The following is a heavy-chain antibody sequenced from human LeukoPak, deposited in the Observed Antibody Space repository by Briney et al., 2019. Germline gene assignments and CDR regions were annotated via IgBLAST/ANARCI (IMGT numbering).Heavy chain of an antibody. CDR1: VFIFRIYW. D-gene: IGHD4-17*01. Sequence: QAGGSLRLSCVASVFIFRIYWMSWVRESPGKGLEWVAKINNDGGDKNYWDSVKGRFTISRDNAKSYLYLQMNSLRVENTAVYYCAITGGPTVTAFDLWGQGILVTVSS. V-gene: IGHV3-7*02. CDR2: INNDGGDK. CDR3: AITGGPTVTAFDL. J-gene: IGHJ4*02.